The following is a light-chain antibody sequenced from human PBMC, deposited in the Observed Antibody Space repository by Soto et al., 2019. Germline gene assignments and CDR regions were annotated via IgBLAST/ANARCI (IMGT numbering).Light chain of an antibody. CDR3: QQRSNWPWT. V-gene: IGKV3-11*01. Sequence: EIVLTQSPATLSLSPGERATLSCRASQSVSSYLAWYQQKPGQAPRLLIYDASNRATGIPARFSGSGSGTDFTLTISSLEPEDFAVYSCQQRSNWPWTFGQGIKVEVK. J-gene: IGKJ1*01. CDR1: QSVSSY. CDR2: DAS.